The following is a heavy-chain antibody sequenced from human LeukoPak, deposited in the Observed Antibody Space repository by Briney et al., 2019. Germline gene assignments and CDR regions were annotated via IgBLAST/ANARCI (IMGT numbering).Heavy chain of an antibody. CDR2: ISNSRITI. J-gene: IGHJ6*02. CDR1: GFTFSSYS. Sequence: PGGSLRLSCAASGFTFSSYSMNWVRQAPGKGLEWVSYISNSRITIYYADSVKGRFTISRDNAKNSLYLQMNSLRAEDTAVYYCAKDHLVRGVIIFYGMDVWGQGTTVTVSS. D-gene: IGHD3-10*01. CDR3: AKDHLVRGVIIFYGMDV. V-gene: IGHV3-48*01.